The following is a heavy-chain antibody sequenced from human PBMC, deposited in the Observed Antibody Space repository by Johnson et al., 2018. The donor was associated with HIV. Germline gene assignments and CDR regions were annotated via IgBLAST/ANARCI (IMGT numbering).Heavy chain of an antibody. D-gene: IGHD5-24*01. CDR3: AKVQRWLQSHDAFDI. CDR1: GFTFDDYG. CDR2: INWNGDKR. Sequence: VQLVESGGGLVQPGGSLRLSCAASGFTFDDYGMSWVRQAPGKGLEWVSGINWNGDKRGYADSVKGRFTISRDNSKNTLYLQMNSLRAEDTAVYYCAKVQRWLQSHDAFDIWGQGTMVTVSS. V-gene: IGHV3-20*04. J-gene: IGHJ3*02.